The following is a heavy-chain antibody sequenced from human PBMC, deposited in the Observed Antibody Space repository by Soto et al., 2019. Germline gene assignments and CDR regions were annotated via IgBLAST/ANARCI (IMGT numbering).Heavy chain of an antibody. J-gene: IGHJ4*02. D-gene: IGHD6-13*01. CDR1: GGSINNYY. V-gene: IGHV4-59*01. CDR2: VSYIGST. CDR3: ARWSIAAAGYFDN. Sequence: SETLSLTCTVSGGSINNYYRSWIRQPPGKGLEWIGYVSYIGSTKYNASLKSRVTMSVDTSRNQFSLKLSSVTAADAAVYHCARWSIAAAGYFDNWGQGALVTVSS.